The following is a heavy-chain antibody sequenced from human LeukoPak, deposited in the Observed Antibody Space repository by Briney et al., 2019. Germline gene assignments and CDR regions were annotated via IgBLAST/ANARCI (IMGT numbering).Heavy chain of an antibody. D-gene: IGHD5-12*01. V-gene: IGHV4-59*08. CDR3: ARRVSGYDPPHY. J-gene: IGHJ4*02. Sequence: SETLSLTCTVSGGSISSYYWSWIRQPPGKGLEWIGYIYYSGSTNYNPSLKSRVTISVDTSKNQFSLKLSSVTAADTAVYYCARRVSGYDPPHYWGQGTLVTVSS. CDR2: IYYSGST. CDR1: GGSISSYY.